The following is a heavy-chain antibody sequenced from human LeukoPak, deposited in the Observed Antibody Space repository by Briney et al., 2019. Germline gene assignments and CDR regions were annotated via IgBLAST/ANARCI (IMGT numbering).Heavy chain of an antibody. CDR3: ARRPGN. Sequence: GGPLRLSCVASGFAVGRNYMSWVRQAPGKGLECVSLIYSGGAIRYADSVKGRFTISRDSSKNTLFLQMNDLTVEDTARYYCARRPGNWGQGILVTVSS. CDR1: GFAVGRNY. D-gene: IGHD1-14*01. J-gene: IGHJ4*02. CDR2: IYSGGAI. V-gene: IGHV3-53*01.